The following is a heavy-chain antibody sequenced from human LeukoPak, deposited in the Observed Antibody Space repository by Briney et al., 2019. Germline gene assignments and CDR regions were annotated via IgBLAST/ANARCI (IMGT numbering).Heavy chain of an antibody. V-gene: IGHV4-4*07. CDR3: ARDLIVSFAYYDYMDV. Sequence: SETLSLTCTVSGGSISSYYWSWIRQPAGKGLEWIGRIYTSGSTNYNPSLKSRVTMSVDTSKNQFSLKLSSVTAADTAVYYCARDLIVSFAYYDYMDVWGKGTTVTVSS. CDR1: GGSISSYY. CDR2: IYTSGST. D-gene: IGHD3-22*01. J-gene: IGHJ6*03.